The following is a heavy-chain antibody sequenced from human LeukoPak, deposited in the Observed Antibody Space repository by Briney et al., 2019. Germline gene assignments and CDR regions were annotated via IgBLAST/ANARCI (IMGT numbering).Heavy chain of an antibody. Sequence: SSETLSLTCTVSGDSVSGVYWSWIRQPPGKGLEWIGYVYYSGDTNYNPSLKSRVTMSLDTSKNQVSLRLSSVTAADTAVYYCARHPFATPLDYWGRGTLLTVSS. CDR1: GDSVSGVY. CDR2: VYYSGDT. CDR3: ARHPFATPLDY. J-gene: IGHJ4*02. V-gene: IGHV4-59*08. D-gene: IGHD2-15*01.